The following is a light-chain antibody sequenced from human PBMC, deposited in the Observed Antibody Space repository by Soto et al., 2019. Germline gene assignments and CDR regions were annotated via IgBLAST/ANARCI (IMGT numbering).Light chain of an antibody. Sequence: EIVLTQSPATLSLSPGERATLSCRASQSVSSYLAWYQQKPGQAPRLLIYDASSRATGNPARFSGSGSGTDLTLTISSLAPEDFAVYYCQQRSNWPLSYTFGQGTKLEIK. J-gene: IGKJ2*01. V-gene: IGKV3-11*01. CDR2: DAS. CDR1: QSVSSY. CDR3: QQRSNWPLSYT.